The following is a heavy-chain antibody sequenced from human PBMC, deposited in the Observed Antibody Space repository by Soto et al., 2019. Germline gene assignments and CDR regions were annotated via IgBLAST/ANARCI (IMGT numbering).Heavy chain of an antibody. V-gene: IGHV3-48*01. Sequence: GSLRLSCAASGFTFSSYSMNWVRQAPGRGLEWVSYISSSSSTIYYADSVKGRFTISRDNSKNTLYLQMNSLRAEDTAVYYCARDPAPTVANWFDPWGQGTLVTVSS. D-gene: IGHD4-17*01. CDR3: ARDPAPTVANWFDP. J-gene: IGHJ5*02. CDR2: ISSSSSTI. CDR1: GFTFSSYS.